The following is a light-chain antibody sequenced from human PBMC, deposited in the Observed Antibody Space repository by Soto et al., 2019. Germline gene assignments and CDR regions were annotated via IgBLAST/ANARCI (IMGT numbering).Light chain of an antibody. Sequence: DIPMTQSPSSLSASVGDRVTITCRASQSIGGYLNWYQQKPGKAPDLLIFAASNLQSGAPPRFSGSGSGTDFSLTISSLQPEDFATYYCQQGYSTPPTFGQGTKLESK. CDR3: QQGYSTPPT. CDR1: QSIGGY. V-gene: IGKV1-39*01. J-gene: IGKJ2*01. CDR2: AAS.